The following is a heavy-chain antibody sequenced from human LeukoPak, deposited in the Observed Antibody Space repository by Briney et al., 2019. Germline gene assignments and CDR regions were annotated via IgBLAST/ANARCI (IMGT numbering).Heavy chain of an antibody. CDR1: GYTFTGYY. CDR2: INPNSGGA. D-gene: IGHD5-18*01. Sequence: ASVKVSCKASGYTFTGYYMHWVRQAPGQGREWRGGINPNSGGANYAQKFQGRVTMTRNTSISTAYMELSRLSSDGTAVYYCARGMLRGYSYLLAYWGQGTLVTVSS. CDR3: ARGMLRGYSYLLAY. V-gene: IGHV1-2*02. J-gene: IGHJ4*02.